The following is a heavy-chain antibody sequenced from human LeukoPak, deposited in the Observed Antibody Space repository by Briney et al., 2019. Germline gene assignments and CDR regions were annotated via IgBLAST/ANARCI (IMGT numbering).Heavy chain of an antibody. CDR1: GYTFISYG. V-gene: IGHV1-2*02. CDR2: INPNSGGT. CDR3: ARAGYSSSWNDY. Sequence: ASVKVSCKASGYTFISYGISWVRQAPGQGLEWMGWINPNSGGTNYAQKFQGRVTMTRDTSISTAYMELSRLRSDDTAVYYCARAGYSSSWNDYWGQGTLVTVSS. J-gene: IGHJ4*02. D-gene: IGHD6-13*01.